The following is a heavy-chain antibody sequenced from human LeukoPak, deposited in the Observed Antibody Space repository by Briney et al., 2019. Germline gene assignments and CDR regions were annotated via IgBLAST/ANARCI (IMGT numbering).Heavy chain of an antibody. J-gene: IGHJ4*02. D-gene: IGHD3-10*01. V-gene: IGHV1-18*01. CDR3: ARDRRGSGSYYGVY. Sequence: ASVKVSCKASGYTFTSYGISWVRQAPGQGLEWMGWISAYNGNTNYAQKLQGRVTMTTDTSTSTAYMELRSLRSDDTAVYYCARDRRGSGSYYGVYWGQGTLVTVSS. CDR1: GYTFTSYG. CDR2: ISAYNGNT.